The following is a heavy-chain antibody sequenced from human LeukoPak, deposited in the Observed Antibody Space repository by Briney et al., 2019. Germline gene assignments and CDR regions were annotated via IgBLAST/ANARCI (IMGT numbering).Heavy chain of an antibody. CDR1: GGSISSGGYS. V-gene: IGHV4-30-2*01. D-gene: IGHD6-13*01. CDR3: ARGGGLRIAALDY. J-gene: IGHJ4*02. Sequence: SETLSLTCIVSGGSISSGGYSWSWIRQPPGKGLEWIGYIYHSGSTYYNPSLKSRVTISVDRSKNQFSLKLSSVTAADTAVYYCARGGGLRIAALDYWGQGTLVTVSS. CDR2: IYHSGST.